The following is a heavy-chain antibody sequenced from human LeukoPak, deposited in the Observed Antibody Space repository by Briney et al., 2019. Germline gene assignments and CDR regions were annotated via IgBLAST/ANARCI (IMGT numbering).Heavy chain of an antibody. CDR2: IYHSGST. Sequence: PSETLSLTCAVYGGSFSGYYWSWIRQPPGRGLEWIGSIYHSGSTYYTPSLKSRVTISVDTSKNQFSLKLSSVTAADTAVYCCARHYDFWSGYFDYWGQGTLVTVSS. J-gene: IGHJ4*02. V-gene: IGHV4-34*01. CDR1: GGSFSGYY. CDR3: ARHYDFWSGYFDY. D-gene: IGHD3-3*01.